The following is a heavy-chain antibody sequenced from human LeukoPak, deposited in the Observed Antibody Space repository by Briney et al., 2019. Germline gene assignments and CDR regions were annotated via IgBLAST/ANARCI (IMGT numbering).Heavy chain of an antibody. J-gene: IGHJ5*02. V-gene: IGHV1-18*01. CDR1: GYTFTSYA. CDR2: ISAYNGNT. CDR3: ARGNLRYFDWLPRANWFDP. Sequence: GASVKVSCKASGYTFTSYAISWVRQAPGQGLEWMGWISAYNGNTNYAQKLQGRVTMTTDTSTSTAYMELRSLRSDDTAVYYCARGNLRYFDWLPRANWFDPWGQGTLVTVSS. D-gene: IGHD3-9*01.